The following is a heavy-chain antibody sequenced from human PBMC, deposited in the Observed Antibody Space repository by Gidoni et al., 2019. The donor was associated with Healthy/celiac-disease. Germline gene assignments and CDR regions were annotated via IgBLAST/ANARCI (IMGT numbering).Heavy chain of an antibody. J-gene: IGHJ6*02. D-gene: IGHD2-2*01. V-gene: IGHV1-69*04. Sequence: SSYATSWVRQAPGPGIEWMGSIIHNLGIANYAQKFQGRVTITADKSTSTAYMELSSLRSEDTAVYYCARDRRIVVVPAAIVTSALGYYYYGMDVWGQGTTVTVSS. CDR2: IIHNLGIA. CDR3: ARDRRIVVVPAAIVTSALGYYYYGMDV. CDR1: SSYA.